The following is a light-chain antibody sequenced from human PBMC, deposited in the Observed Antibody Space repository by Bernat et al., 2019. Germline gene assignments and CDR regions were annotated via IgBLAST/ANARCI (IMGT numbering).Light chain of an antibody. CDR1: QSLLHGNGYNY. CDR2: LGS. CDR3: MQALENPLT. V-gene: IGKV2-28*01. Sequence: EIVMTQSPLSLPVMPGEPASISCKSSQSLLHGNGYNYLHWYLQKPGQSPQLLIYLGSNRASGVPDRFSGSGSGTEFTLKITRVEAGDVGVYFCMQALENPLTFGPGTKVDIK. J-gene: IGKJ3*01.